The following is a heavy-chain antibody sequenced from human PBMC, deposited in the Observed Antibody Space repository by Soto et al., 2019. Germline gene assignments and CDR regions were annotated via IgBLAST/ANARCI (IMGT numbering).Heavy chain of an antibody. CDR2: IYWDDSK. CDR1: GFSLSTDRVG. V-gene: IGHV2-5*02. Sequence: QITLKESGPTLVKPTQTLTLTCTFSGFSLSTDRVGVGWIRQPPGKALDWLAVIYWDDSKTYSPSLKSRLTIPKDTSKNQVVLTMTNMDPVATAKYYCAHAYGGRSLYWGQGTLVTVSS. CDR3: AHAYGGRSLY. J-gene: IGHJ4*02. D-gene: IGHD1-26*01.